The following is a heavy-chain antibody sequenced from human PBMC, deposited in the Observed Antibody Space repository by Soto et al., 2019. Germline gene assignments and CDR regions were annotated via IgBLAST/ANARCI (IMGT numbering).Heavy chain of an antibody. CDR1: GFTFSSYG. J-gene: IGHJ4*02. Sequence: GGSLRLSCSASGFTFSSYGMHWVRQAPGKGLEWVAIISSDGSNKYYADSVKGRFTISRDNSKNTLYLQMNTLRAEDTALYYCAKDRSCSGGSCYHYFDYWGQGTLVTVSS. D-gene: IGHD2-15*01. CDR2: ISSDGSNK. CDR3: AKDRSCSGGSCYHYFDY. V-gene: IGHV3-30*18.